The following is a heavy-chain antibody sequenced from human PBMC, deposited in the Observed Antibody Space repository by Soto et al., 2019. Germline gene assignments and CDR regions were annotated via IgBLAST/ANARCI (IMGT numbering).Heavy chain of an antibody. CDR2: ISAYNGNT. V-gene: IGHV1-18*01. CDR1: GYTFTSYG. Sequence: QVQLVQSGAEVKKPGASVKVSCKASGYTFTSYGISWVRQAPGQGLEWMGWISAYNGNTNYAQKLQGRVTMTTDTSTSTAYMELRSLRSDDTAVYYCARDHYYYDSSGYYPRDAFDIWGQGTMVTVSS. CDR3: ARDHYYYDSSGYYPRDAFDI. D-gene: IGHD3-22*01. J-gene: IGHJ3*02.